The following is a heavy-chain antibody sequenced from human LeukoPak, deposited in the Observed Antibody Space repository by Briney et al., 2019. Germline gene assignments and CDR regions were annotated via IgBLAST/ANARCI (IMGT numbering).Heavy chain of an antibody. CDR1: GFTFNDYY. J-gene: IGHJ6*03. Sequence: GGSLRLSCAASGFTFNDYYMSWIRQAPGKGLEWVSYISSSSATIYYADSVKGRFTISRDNAKNSLYLQMDSLRAEDTAVYYCARGYLIVATRGYYYSYMDVWGKGTTVTVSS. CDR2: ISSSSATI. CDR3: ARGYLIVATRGYYYSYMDV. D-gene: IGHD5-12*01. V-gene: IGHV3-11*04.